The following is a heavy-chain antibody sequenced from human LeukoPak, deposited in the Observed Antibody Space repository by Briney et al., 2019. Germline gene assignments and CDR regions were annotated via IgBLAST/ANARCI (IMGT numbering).Heavy chain of an antibody. CDR1: GYTFTSYG. CDR2: ISAYNGNT. V-gene: IGHV1-18*01. CDR3: ARDYCSGGSCYSSRFDP. Sequence: GASVKVSCKASGYTFTSYGISWVRQAPGQGLEWMGWISAYNGNTNYAQKLQGRVTMTTDTSTSTAYMELRSLRSDDTAVYYCARDYCSGGSCYSSRFDPWGQGTLVTVSS. D-gene: IGHD2-15*01. J-gene: IGHJ5*02.